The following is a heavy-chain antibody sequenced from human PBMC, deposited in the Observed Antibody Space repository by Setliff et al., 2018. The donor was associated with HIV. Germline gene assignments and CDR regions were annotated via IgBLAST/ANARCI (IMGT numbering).Heavy chain of an antibody. Sequence: NPSETLSLTCTVSGGSISSGGYYWGWIRQPPGKGLEWIGSIYHSGSTYYNPSLKSRVTISLDTSKNQFFLKLSSVTAADTAVYYCARDIQAAGTGWFDPWGQGTLVTVSS. CDR1: GGSISSGGYY. V-gene: IGHV4-39*07. CDR3: ARDIQAAGTGWFDP. D-gene: IGHD6-13*01. CDR2: IYHSGST. J-gene: IGHJ5*02.